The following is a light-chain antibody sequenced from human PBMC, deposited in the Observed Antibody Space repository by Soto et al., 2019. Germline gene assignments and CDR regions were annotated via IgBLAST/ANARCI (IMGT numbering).Light chain of an antibody. CDR2: EVT. V-gene: IGLV2-14*01. CDR1: GRDLGDYYY. CDR3: AAGDDSLNGVL. Sequence: QSALTQPASLSGSPGQSITISCTGTGRDLGDYYYVSWYQQRPGKAPRLLIYEVTNRPSGISDRFSGSKSGSTASLTISGLQAEDEADYYCAAGDDSLNGVLFGGGTKVTVL. J-gene: IGLJ2*01.